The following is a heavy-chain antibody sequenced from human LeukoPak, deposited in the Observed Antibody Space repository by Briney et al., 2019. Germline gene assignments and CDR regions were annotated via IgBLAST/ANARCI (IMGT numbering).Heavy chain of an antibody. CDR1: GFTFSSYA. J-gene: IGHJ4*02. Sequence: SGGSLRLSCAASGFTFSSYAMSWVRQAPGKGLEWVSAISGSGGSTYYADSVKGRFTISRDNSKNTLYLQMNSLRAEDMAVYHCAKLPSYYDILTGSFDYWGQGTLVTVSS. D-gene: IGHD3-9*01. CDR2: ISGSGGST. CDR3: AKLPSYYDILTGSFDY. V-gene: IGHV3-23*01.